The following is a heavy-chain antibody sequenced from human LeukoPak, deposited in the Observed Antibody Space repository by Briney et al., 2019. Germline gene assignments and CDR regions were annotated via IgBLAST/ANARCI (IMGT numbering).Heavy chain of an antibody. Sequence: SETLSLTCAVYGGSFSGYYCSWIRQPPGKGLEWIGEINHSGSTNYNPSLKSRVTISVDTSKNQFSLKLSSVTAADTAVYYCARGGEAVAKSFGYWGQGTLVTVSS. J-gene: IGHJ4*02. CDR1: GGSFSGYY. D-gene: IGHD6-19*01. CDR3: ARGGEAVAKSFGY. CDR2: INHSGST. V-gene: IGHV4-34*01.